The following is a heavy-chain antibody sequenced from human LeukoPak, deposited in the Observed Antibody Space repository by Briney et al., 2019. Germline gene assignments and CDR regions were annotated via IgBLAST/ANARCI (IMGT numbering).Heavy chain of an antibody. CDR3: ARVRYDSSGYYLDY. V-gene: IGHV3-33*01. D-gene: IGHD3-22*01. CDR2: IWYDGSNK. Sequence: GGSLRLSCAASGLTFSSYGMHWVRQAPGKGLEWVAVIWYDGSNKYYADSVKGRFTISRDNSKNTLYLQMNSLRAEDTAVYYCARVRYDSSGYYLDYWGQGTLVTVSS. J-gene: IGHJ4*02. CDR1: GLTFSSYG.